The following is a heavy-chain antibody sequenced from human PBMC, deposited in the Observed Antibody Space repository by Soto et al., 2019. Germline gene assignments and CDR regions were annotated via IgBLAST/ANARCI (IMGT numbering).Heavy chain of an antibody. J-gene: IGHJ4*02. CDR2: MNPNTGNS. CDR1: GYTFTSYD. Sequence: ASVKVSCKASGYTFTSYDIYWVRQATGQGLEWMGWMNPNTGNSGYAQKFQGRVTMTSDTSISTAHMELSSLRSEDTAVYYCARRAETNGWNAFGADKYYFDFWGQGTLVTVSS. D-gene: IGHD1-1*01. V-gene: IGHV1-8*01. CDR3: ARRAETNGWNAFGADKYYFDF.